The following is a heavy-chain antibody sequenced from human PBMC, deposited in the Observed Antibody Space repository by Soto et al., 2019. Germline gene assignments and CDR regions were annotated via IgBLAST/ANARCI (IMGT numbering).Heavy chain of an antibody. V-gene: IGHV3-15*01. Sequence: GGSLRLSCAASGFTFSNAWMSWVRQAPGKGLEWVGHIKSKTDGGTTDYAAPVKGRFTISRDDSKNTLYLHMNSLKTEDTSVYYCTTERGYSYGHFDYWGQGTLVTVSS. J-gene: IGHJ4*02. CDR2: IKSKTDGGTT. CDR3: TTERGYSYGHFDY. D-gene: IGHD5-18*01. CDR1: GFTFSNAW.